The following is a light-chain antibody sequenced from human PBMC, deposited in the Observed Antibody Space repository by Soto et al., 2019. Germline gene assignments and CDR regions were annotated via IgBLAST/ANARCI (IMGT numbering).Light chain of an antibody. J-gene: IGKJ4*01. CDR2: AAS. Sequence: DILMTQSPSSVSAAVGDRVIIACRASQHIRTWLAWYQQKPGEAPKLLLFAASRLQSGVPSRFSGSGSGTDFTLTINGLQPEDFATYYGQQADSFPRNFGGGTKVEVK. V-gene: IGKV1D-12*01. CDR1: QHIRTW. CDR3: QQADSFPRN.